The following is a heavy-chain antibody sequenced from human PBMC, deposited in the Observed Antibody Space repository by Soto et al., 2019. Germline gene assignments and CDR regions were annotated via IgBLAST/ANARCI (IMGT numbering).Heavy chain of an antibody. CDR1: GFTFSSYA. J-gene: IGHJ4*02. Sequence: GGSLRLSCAASGFTFSSYAMSWVRQAPGKGLEWVSDISGSGGSTYYADSVKGRFTISRDNSKNTLYLQMNSLRAEDTAVYYCAKGEYYYDSSGFDYWGQGTLVTVSS. CDR2: ISGSGGST. V-gene: IGHV3-23*01. CDR3: AKGEYYYDSSGFDY. D-gene: IGHD3-22*01.